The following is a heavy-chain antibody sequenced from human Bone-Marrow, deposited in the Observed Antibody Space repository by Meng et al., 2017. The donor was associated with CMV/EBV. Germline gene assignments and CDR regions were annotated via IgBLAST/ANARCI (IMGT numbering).Heavy chain of an antibody. V-gene: IGHV1-8*01. J-gene: IGHJ6*02. D-gene: IGHD6-13*01. Sequence: ASVKVSCKASGYTFTSYDINWVRQATGQGLEWMGWMNPNSGNTGYAQKFQGRVTMTRNTSISTAYMELSSLRSEDTAVYYCAGWEYSSSWYVGYYYYGMDVWGQGTTVTVSS. CDR2: MNPNSGNT. CDR3: AGWEYSSSWYVGYYYYGMDV. CDR1: GYTFTSYD.